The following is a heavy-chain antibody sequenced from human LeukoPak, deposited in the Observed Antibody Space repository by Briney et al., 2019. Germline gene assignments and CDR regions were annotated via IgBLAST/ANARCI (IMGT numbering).Heavy chain of an antibody. J-gene: IGHJ5*02. CDR2: IYYSGST. Sequence: SETLSLTCTVSGGSISSSSYYWGWLRQPPGKGLEWIGRIYYSGSTYYNPSLKSRVTISVDTSKNQFSPKLSSVTAADTAVYYCARGLTYYYDSSGYYYWFDPWGQGTLVTVSS. D-gene: IGHD3-22*01. CDR3: ARGLTYYYDSSGYYYWFDP. V-gene: IGHV4-39*07. CDR1: GGSISSSSYY.